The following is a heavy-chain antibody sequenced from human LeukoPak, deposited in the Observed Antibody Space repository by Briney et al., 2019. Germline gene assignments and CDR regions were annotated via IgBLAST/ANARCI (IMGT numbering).Heavy chain of an antibody. V-gene: IGHV3-53*01. Sequence: GGSLRLSCAASGFTVSSNFMSWVRQAPGKGLQWVSIIYSCGSTDYADSVRGRFSVSRDSSKNTLSLQMNSLRAEDTAVYYCARGSGSGWPLDFWGQGTLVTVSS. D-gene: IGHD6-19*01. CDR3: ARGSGSGWPLDF. J-gene: IGHJ4*02. CDR1: GFTVSSNF. CDR2: IYSCGST.